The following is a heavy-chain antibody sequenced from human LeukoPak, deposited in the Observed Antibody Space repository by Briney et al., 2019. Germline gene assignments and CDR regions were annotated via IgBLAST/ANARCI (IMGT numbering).Heavy chain of an antibody. D-gene: IGHD3-10*02. V-gene: IGHV3-30*02. CDR2: IRYDGNDK. CDR1: GFTFSSYG. CDR3: AELGITMIGGV. J-gene: IGHJ6*04. Sequence: GGSLRLSCAASGFTFSSYGMHWVRQAPGKGLEWVAFIRYDGNDKYYADSVKGRFTISRDKSKNTLYLRMNSLRAEDTAVYYCAELGITMIGGVWGKGTTVTISS.